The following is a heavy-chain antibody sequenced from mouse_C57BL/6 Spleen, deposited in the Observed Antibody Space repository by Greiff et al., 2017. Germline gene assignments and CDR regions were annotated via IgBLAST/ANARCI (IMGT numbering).Heavy chain of an antibody. CDR3: ARAYGSRTYYFEY. CDR2: IHPNSGST. V-gene: IGHV1-64*01. D-gene: IGHD1-1*01. J-gene: IGHJ2*01. CDR1: GYTFTSYW. Sequence: QVQLQQPGAELVKPGASVKLSCKASGYTFTSYWMHWVKQRPGQGLEWIGMIHPNSGSTNYNEKFKSKATLTVDKPSSTAYMQLSSLTSEDSAVYYCARAYGSRTYYFEYWGQGTTLTVSS.